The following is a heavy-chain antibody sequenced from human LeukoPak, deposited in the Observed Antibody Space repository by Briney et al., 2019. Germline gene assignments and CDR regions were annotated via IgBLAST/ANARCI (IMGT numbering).Heavy chain of an antibody. CDR3: ARYENGGIDY. CDR2: TTGSGEKF. Sequence: PSETLSLTCTVSGDSISGYYWSWVRQAPGKGLEWVSATTGSGEKFFYADSVKGRFTISRDNSKNTLYLQMNNLRAEDTAVYYCARYENGGIDYWGQGTLVTVSS. V-gene: IGHV3-23*01. D-gene: IGHD2-15*01. CDR1: GDSISGYY. J-gene: IGHJ4*02.